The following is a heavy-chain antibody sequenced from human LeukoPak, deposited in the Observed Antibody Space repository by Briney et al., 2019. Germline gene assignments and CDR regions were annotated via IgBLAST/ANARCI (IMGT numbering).Heavy chain of an antibody. D-gene: IGHD6-13*01. Sequence: QPGGSLRLSCAASGFTFSSYWMSWVRQAPGKGLEWVANIKEDGSRNHYVDSVKGRFTISRDNAKNSLYLQMNSLRAEDTAVYYCARDGSYSSSWVGGAENYYYYYGMDVWGQGTTVTVSS. CDR2: IKEDGSRN. CDR3: ARDGSYSSSWVGGAENYYYYYGMDV. CDR1: GFTFSSYW. V-gene: IGHV3-7*01. J-gene: IGHJ6*02.